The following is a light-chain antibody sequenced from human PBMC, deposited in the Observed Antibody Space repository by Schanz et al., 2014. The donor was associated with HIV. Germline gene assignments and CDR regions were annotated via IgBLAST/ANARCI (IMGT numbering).Light chain of an antibody. CDR2: GAS. V-gene: IGKV3-15*01. CDR1: QSVSSN. CDR3: QQYDSSPQIT. Sequence: EIVMTQSPATLSVSPGERATLSCRASQSVSSNLAWYQQKPGQAPRLLMYGASTRATGIPARFSGSGSGTDFTLTISRLEPEDSAVYYCQQYDSSPQITFGQGTRLEIK. J-gene: IGKJ5*01.